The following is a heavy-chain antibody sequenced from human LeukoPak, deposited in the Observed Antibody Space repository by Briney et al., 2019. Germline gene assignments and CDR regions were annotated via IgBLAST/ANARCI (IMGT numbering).Heavy chain of an antibody. Sequence: SETLSLTCTVSGGSISSSSYYWGWIRQPPGKGREWIGSIYYSGSTYYNPSLKSRVTISVDTSKNQFSLKLSSVTAADTAVYYCARSSIAAVDYWGQGTLVTVSS. CDR2: IYYSGST. CDR1: GGSISSSSYY. V-gene: IGHV4-39*01. D-gene: IGHD6-13*01. CDR3: ARSSIAAVDY. J-gene: IGHJ4*02.